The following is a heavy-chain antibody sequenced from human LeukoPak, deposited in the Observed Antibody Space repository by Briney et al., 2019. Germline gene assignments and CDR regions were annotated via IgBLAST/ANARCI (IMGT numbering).Heavy chain of an antibody. Sequence: GGSLRLSCAASGLTFSSYGMSWVRQAPGRGLEWVSFIYSGTTHYSDSVKGRFTISRDNSKNTLYLQMNSLRAEDTAVYYCARRAGAYSHPYDYWGQGTLVTVSS. V-gene: IGHV3-53*01. CDR3: ARRAGAYSHPYDY. D-gene: IGHD4/OR15-4a*01. CDR2: IYSGTT. J-gene: IGHJ4*02. CDR1: GLTFSSYG.